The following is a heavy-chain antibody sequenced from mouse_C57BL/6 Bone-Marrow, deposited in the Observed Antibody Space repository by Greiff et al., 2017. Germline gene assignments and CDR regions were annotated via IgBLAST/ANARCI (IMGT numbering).Heavy chain of an antibody. J-gene: IGHJ4*01. CDR2: INPSSGYT. CDR1: GYTFTSYT. Sequence: VQLQQSGAELARPGASVKMSCKASGYTFTSYTMHWVNQRPGQGLEWIGYINPSSGYTKYNQKFKDKAKLSADKSSSTAYMQLSSLTSEDSAVYYCARLWDDWGTGTSVTVSS. CDR3: ARLWDD. V-gene: IGHV1-4*01.